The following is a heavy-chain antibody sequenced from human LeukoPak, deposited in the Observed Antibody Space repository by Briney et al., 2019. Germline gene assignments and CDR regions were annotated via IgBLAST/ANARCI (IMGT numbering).Heavy chain of an antibody. D-gene: IGHD5-24*01. Sequence: PGGSLRLSCAGSAVTVSSNHMSLVRQAPGKGLEWVSIIYSGGSTCYADSVKGRFTISRDNSESTLYLQMNSLRAEDTAVYYCARVGSYKFDYWGQGTLVTVSS. J-gene: IGHJ4*02. CDR1: AVTVSSNH. CDR3: ARVGSYKFDY. CDR2: IYSGGST. V-gene: IGHV3-53*01.